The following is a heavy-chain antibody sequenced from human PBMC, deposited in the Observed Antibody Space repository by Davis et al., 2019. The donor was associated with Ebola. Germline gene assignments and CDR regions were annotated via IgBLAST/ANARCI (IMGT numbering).Heavy chain of an antibody. J-gene: IGHJ4*02. V-gene: IGHV2-70*01. CDR2: IDWDDDK. D-gene: IGHD1-26*01. CDR3: ARTRRAVGNDY. CDR1: GGSFSGYY. Sequence: TLSLTCAVYGGSFSGYYWSWIRQPPGKALEWLALIDWDDDKYYSTSLKTRLTISKDTSKNQVVLTMTNMDPVDTATYYCARTRRAVGNDYWGQGTLVTVSS.